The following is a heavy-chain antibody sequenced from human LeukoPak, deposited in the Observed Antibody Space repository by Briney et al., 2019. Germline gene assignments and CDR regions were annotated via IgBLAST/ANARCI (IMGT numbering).Heavy chain of an antibody. CDR1: GYTFTSYD. J-gene: IGHJ1*01. CDR2: MNPNSGNT. Sequence: ASVKVSCKASGYTFTSYDINWVRQATGQGLEWMGWMNPNSGNTGYAQKFQGRVTMTRNTSIGTAYMELSSLRSEDTAVYYCARGYDYLYAEYFQHWGQGILVTVSS. V-gene: IGHV1-8*01. CDR3: ARGYDYLYAEYFQH. D-gene: IGHD4-11*01.